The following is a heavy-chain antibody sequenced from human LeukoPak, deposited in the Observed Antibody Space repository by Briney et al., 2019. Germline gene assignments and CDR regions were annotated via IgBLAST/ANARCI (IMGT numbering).Heavy chain of an antibody. CDR3: AREYFYDSSGYSDAFDI. J-gene: IGHJ3*02. D-gene: IGHD3-22*01. CDR2: IWYDASYK. V-gene: IGHV3-33*01. CDR1: GFAFSNYG. Sequence: GGSLRLSCSASGFAFSNYGVHWVRQAPGKGLEWVAVIWYDASYKYYADSVKCRFTISRDNSKNTLYLQMNSLRAEYTAVYYCAREYFYDSSGYSDAFDIWGQGTMVTVSS.